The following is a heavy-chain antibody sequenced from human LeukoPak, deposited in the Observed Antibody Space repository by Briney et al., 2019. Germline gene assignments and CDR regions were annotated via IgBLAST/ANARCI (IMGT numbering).Heavy chain of an antibody. CDR1: GFTFSSYS. D-gene: IGHD1-20*01. CDR2: ISSSSSSYI. V-gene: IGHV3-21*01. CDR3: ARELAANNWNYYYYMDV. Sequence: GGSLRLSCAASGFTFSSYSMNWVRQAPGKGLEWVSSISSSSSSYIYYADSVKGRFTISRDNAKNSLYLQMNSLRAEDTAVYYCARELAANNWNYYYYMDVWGKGTTVTVSS. J-gene: IGHJ6*03.